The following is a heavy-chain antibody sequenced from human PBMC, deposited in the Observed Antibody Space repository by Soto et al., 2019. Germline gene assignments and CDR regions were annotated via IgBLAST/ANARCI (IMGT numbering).Heavy chain of an antibody. V-gene: IGHV4-39*07. J-gene: IGHJ4*02. Sequence: PTWTLSLTCSLSAGSIGSSSYYFGWIRKPPGKGLEWIGILYYTGTTYYNPSLRSRVTISVDTSQNQFSLKLSSVTAADTAVYYCGREGDYDSSVRYWGLGTLVTVSS. D-gene: IGHD3-22*01. CDR2: LYYTGTT. CDR3: GREGDYDSSVRY. CDR1: AGSIGSSSYY.